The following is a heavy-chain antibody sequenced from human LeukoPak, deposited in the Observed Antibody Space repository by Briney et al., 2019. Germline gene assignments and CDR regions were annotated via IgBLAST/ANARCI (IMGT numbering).Heavy chain of an antibody. Sequence: PGGSLRLSCAASGFTFSSYAMSWVRQAPGKGLEWVSAISGSGGSTYYADSVKGRFTISRDNSKNTLYLQMNSLRAEDTAVYYCAKVDTMIVVVITTSGIDYWGQGTMVTVSS. J-gene: IGHJ3*01. CDR1: GFTFSSYA. V-gene: IGHV3-23*01. CDR2: ISGSGGST. D-gene: IGHD3-22*01. CDR3: AKVDTMIVVVITTSGIDY.